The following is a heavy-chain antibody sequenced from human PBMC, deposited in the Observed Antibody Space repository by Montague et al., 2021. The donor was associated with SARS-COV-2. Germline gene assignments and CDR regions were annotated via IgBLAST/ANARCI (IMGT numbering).Heavy chain of an antibody. V-gene: IGHV4-34*01. CDR1: GGSFSGYY. Sequence: SETLSLTCAVYGGSFSGYYWSWIRQPPGKGLEWIGGISHSGSTNYNPSLKSRVAISIDTSKNQFSLKLSSVTAADTAVYYCARHGYYETYDAFDIWGQGTMVTVSS. CDR3: ARHGYYETYDAFDI. D-gene: IGHD3-22*01. J-gene: IGHJ3*02. CDR2: ISHSGST.